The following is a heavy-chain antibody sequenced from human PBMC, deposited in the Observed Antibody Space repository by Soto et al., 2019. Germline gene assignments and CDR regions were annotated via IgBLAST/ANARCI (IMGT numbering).Heavy chain of an antibody. CDR3: AKDRGRYNWNYGTSEFDY. V-gene: IGHV3-23*01. CDR1: GFTFSSYA. J-gene: IGHJ4*02. D-gene: IGHD1-7*01. CDR2: ISGSGGST. Sequence: EVQLLESGGGLVQPGGSLRLSCAASGFTFSSYAMSWVRQAPGKGLEWVSAISGSGGSTYYADSVKGRFTISRDNSKNTLYLQMNSLRAEDTAVYYCAKDRGRYNWNYGTSEFDYWGQGTLVTVSS.